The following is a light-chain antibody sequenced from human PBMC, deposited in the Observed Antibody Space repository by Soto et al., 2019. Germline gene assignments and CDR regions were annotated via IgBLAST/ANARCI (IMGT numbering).Light chain of an antibody. CDR3: SSYTSSSTPYV. CDR2: EVS. CDR1: SSDVGGYNY. Sequence: QSVLTQPASVSGSPGQSITISCTGTSSDVGGYNYVSWYQQHPGKAPKLMIYEVSNRPSGVSNRFSGSKSGNTASLTISGLQAEDEADYYCSSYTSSSTPYVLGTGTKVNVL. J-gene: IGLJ1*01. V-gene: IGLV2-14*01.